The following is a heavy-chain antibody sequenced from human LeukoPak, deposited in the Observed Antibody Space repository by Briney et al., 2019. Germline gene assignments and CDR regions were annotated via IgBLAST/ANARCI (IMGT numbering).Heavy chain of an antibody. Sequence: ASVKVSCKASGYTLTDYYMHWVRQAPGQGPEWMGWISPNSGDTHFAQKFQGRVTVTRDTSITTAYMELSRLRSDDTAVYYCARGYYYDTSGYYTSANWFDPWGQGTLVTVSS. CDR3: ARGYYYDTSGYYTSANWFDP. CDR1: GYTLTDYY. CDR2: ISPNSGDT. J-gene: IGHJ5*02. V-gene: IGHV1-2*02. D-gene: IGHD3-22*01.